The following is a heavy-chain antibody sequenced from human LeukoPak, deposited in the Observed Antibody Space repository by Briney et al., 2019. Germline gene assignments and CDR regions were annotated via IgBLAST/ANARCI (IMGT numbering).Heavy chain of an antibody. J-gene: IGHJ5*02. Sequence: PSETLSLTCTGSGASVSSSHLNWIRQSPGKGLEWIANVDYNGSTKYNPSLRGRGTMSLDTSKNQFYLKLESVTAADTARYYCARGSYEPFDRWGQGTLVTVSS. D-gene: IGHD3-22*01. CDR3: ARGSYEPFDR. CDR2: VDYNGST. CDR1: GASVSSSH. V-gene: IGHV4-59*02.